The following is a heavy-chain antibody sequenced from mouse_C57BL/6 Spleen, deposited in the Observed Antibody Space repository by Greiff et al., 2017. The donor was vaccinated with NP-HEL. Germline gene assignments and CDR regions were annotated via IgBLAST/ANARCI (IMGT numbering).Heavy chain of an antibody. J-gene: IGHJ2*01. CDR3: ARHLVNFDS. CDR2: INPSNGRT. V-gene: IGHV1S81*02. Sequence: VQLQQSGADLVNPGASVNLSCKASGYTLTSYWMHWVKQRPGQGLEWIGEINPSNGRTNYNEKFKSKATLAVDKSSSTAYMQISSPTSEDSAVYYCARHLVNFDSWGQGTTLTVSS. D-gene: IGHD2-2*01. CDR1: GYTLTSYW.